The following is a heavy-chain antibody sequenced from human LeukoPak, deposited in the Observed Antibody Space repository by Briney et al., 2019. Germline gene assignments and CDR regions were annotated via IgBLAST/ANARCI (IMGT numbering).Heavy chain of an antibody. D-gene: IGHD6-19*01. Sequence: SETLSLTCTVSGGSISSYYWSWIWQPPGKGLEWIGYIYYSGSTHYNPSPKSRVTISVYTSQKHFPLKLSSVTAAGTALYYFARALSAQDSSGPGGLGYWGQGTLVTVSS. CDR3: ARALSAQDSSGPGGLGY. CDR1: GGSISSYY. J-gene: IGHJ4*02. V-gene: IGHV4-59*01. CDR2: IYYSGST.